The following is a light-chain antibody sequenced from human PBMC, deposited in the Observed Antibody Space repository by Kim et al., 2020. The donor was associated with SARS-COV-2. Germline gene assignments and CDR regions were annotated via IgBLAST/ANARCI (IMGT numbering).Light chain of an antibody. CDR2: GAS. Sequence: EIMMTQSPATLSVSPGERATLSCRASQSVSSSLAWYQQKPGQAPRLLMYGASTRATGVPARFSGSGSGTEFTLTISSLQSEDFVVYYCQQYNNGPLTFGQGTRLEIK. CDR1: QSVSSS. CDR3: QQYNNGPLT. V-gene: IGKV3-15*01. J-gene: IGKJ5*01.